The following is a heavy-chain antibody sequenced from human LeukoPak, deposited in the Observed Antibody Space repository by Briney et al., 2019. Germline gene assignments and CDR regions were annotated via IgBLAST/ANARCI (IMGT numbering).Heavy chain of an antibody. CDR1: GFTFSDYY. CDR2: ISSSGSTI. Sequence: PGGSLRLSCAASGFTFSDYYMSWIRQAPVKGLEWVSYISSSGSTIYYADSVKGRFTISRDNAKNSLYLQMNSLRAEDTAVYYCARVVRGYYDSSGYYQILDYWGQGTLVTVSS. D-gene: IGHD3-22*01. CDR3: ARVVRGYYDSSGYYQILDY. J-gene: IGHJ4*02. V-gene: IGHV3-11*01.